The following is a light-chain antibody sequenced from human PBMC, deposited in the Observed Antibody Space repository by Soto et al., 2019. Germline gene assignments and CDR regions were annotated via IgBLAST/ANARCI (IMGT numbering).Light chain of an antibody. CDR2: GAS. Sequence: EIVLTQSPGTLSVSPGERVTLSCRASQSVSSNLAWYQQKPGQAPRLLIYGASTRATGIPARFSGSGPGTEFTLTISRLEPEDFAVYYCQQYGSSPRTFGHGTKVDIK. V-gene: IGKV3-20*01. J-gene: IGKJ1*01. CDR3: QQYGSSPRT. CDR1: QSVSSN.